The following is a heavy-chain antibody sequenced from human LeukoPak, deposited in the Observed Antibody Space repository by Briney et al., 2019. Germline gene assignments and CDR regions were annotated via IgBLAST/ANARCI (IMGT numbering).Heavy chain of an antibody. Sequence: PGGSLRLSCAASGFTFSSYAVSWVRQAPGKGLEWVSAISGSGGSTYYADSVKGRFTISRDNSKNTLYLQMNSLRAEDTAVYYCAKDQAATNAFDIWGQGTMVTVSS. CDR3: AKDQAATNAFDI. V-gene: IGHV3-23*01. CDR2: ISGSGGST. J-gene: IGHJ3*02. CDR1: GFTFSSYA.